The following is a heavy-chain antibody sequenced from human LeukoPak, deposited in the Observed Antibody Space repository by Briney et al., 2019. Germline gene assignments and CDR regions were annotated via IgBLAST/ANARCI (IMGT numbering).Heavy chain of an antibody. J-gene: IGHJ5*02. D-gene: IGHD3-10*01. CDR2: IYTSGST. V-gene: IGHV4-4*07. CDR1: GGSISSYY. CDR3: ARDPITMVRGVMRSWFDP. Sequence: PSETLSLTCTVPGGSISSYYWSWIRQPAGKGLEWIGRIYTSGSTNYNPSLKSRVTMSVDTSKNQFSLKLSSVTAADTAVYYCARDPITMVRGVMRSWFDPWGQGTLVTVSS.